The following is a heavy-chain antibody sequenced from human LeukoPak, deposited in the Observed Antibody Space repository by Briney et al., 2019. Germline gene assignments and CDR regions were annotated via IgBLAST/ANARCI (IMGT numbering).Heavy chain of an antibody. D-gene: IGHD1-14*01. J-gene: IGHJ4*02. CDR3: AKNWYY. V-gene: IGHV3-30*02. CDR2: IRYDGSNK. Sequence: GGSLRLSCAAPGFTFSSYGMHWVRQAPGKGLEWVAFIRYDGSNKYYADSMKGRFTISRDNSKNTLYLQMNSLRAEDTAVYYCAKNWYYWGQGTLVTVSS. CDR1: GFTFSSYG.